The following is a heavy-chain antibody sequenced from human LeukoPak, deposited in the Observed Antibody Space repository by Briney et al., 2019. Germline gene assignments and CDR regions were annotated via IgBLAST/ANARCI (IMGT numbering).Heavy chain of an antibody. J-gene: IGHJ6*03. V-gene: IGHV3-30*18. CDR1: GFTFSSYG. D-gene: IGHD3-22*01. CDR2: ISYDGSNK. Sequence: PGGSLRLSCAASGFTFSSYGMHWVRQAPGKGLEWVAVISYDGSNKYYADSVKGRFTISRDNSKNTLYLQMNSLRAEDTAVYYCAKDRADSRSGYYMDVWGKGTTVTVSS. CDR3: AKDRADSRSGYYMDV.